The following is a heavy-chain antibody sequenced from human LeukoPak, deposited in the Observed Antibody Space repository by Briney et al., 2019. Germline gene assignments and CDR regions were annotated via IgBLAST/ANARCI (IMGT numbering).Heavy chain of an antibody. CDR2: ISAYNGNT. Sequence: ASVKVSCKASGYTFTSYGISWVRQAPGQGLEWMGWISAYNGNTNYAQKLQGRVTMTTDTSTSTAYMELRSLRSDDTAVYYCASPELLSNYYYGMDVWGQETTVTVSS. J-gene: IGHJ6*02. V-gene: IGHV1-18*01. CDR1: GYTFTSYG. CDR3: ASPELLSNYYYGMDV. D-gene: IGHD1-26*01.